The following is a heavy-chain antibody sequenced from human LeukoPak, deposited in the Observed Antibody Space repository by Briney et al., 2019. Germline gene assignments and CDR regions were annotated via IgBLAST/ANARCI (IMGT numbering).Heavy chain of an antibody. D-gene: IGHD5-18*01. V-gene: IGHV4-38-2*02. CDR1: GYSISSGYY. J-gene: IGHJ4*02. CDR3: ARDSGYSYGFDY. CDR2: IYHSGST. Sequence: PSETLSLTCTVSGYSISSGYYWGWIQQPPGKGLEWIGSIYHSGSTYYNPSLKSRVTISVDTSKNQFSLKLSSVTAADTAVYYCARDSGYSYGFDYWGQGTLVTVSS.